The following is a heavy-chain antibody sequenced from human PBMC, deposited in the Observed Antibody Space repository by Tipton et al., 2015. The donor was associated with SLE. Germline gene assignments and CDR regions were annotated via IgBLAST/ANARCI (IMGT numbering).Heavy chain of an antibody. CDR2: ISWNSGSI. CDR3: GKGLMITFGGVSTQFDY. D-gene: IGHD3-16*01. V-gene: IGHV3-9*01. Sequence: SLRLSCAASGFTFDDYAMHWVRQAPGKGLEWVSGISWNSGSIGYADSVKGRFTISRDNAKNSLYLQMNSLRAEDTALYYCGKGLMITFGGVSTQFDYWGQGSRVNVSS. CDR1: GFTFDDYA. J-gene: IGHJ4*02.